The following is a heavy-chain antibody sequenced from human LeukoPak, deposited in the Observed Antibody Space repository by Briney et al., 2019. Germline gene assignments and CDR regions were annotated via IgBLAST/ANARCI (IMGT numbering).Heavy chain of an antibody. CDR1: GFTFTTHW. V-gene: IGHV3-74*01. J-gene: IGHJ6*02. Sequence: GGSLRLSCGASGFTFTTHWIHWVRQAPGKGLVWVSRIKPDGSDTNYADSVKGRFTISRDNAKNSLYLQMNSLRAEDTAVYYCARDTIVGATLYYYYYGMDVWGQGTTVTVSS. D-gene: IGHD1-26*01. CDR3: ARDTIVGATLYYYYYGMDV. CDR2: IKPDGSDT.